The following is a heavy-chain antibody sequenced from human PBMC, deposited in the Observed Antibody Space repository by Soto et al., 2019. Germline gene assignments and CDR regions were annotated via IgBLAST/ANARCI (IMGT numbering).Heavy chain of an antibody. V-gene: IGHV3-7*05. J-gene: IGHJ6*02. D-gene: IGHD3-16*01. CDR1: GFTFSTYW. CDR3: ARDWGAPGRGSALGYYYLFGMDV. Sequence: EVQLVESGGGLVQPGGSLRLSCAASGFTFSTYWMNWVRQAPGKGLEWVANRKEDGSEAYYVDSVKGRCTISRDNAKDSLYLDMNSLRGEDTAVYYCARDWGAPGRGSALGYYYLFGMDVWGQGTTVTVPS. CDR2: RKEDGSEA.